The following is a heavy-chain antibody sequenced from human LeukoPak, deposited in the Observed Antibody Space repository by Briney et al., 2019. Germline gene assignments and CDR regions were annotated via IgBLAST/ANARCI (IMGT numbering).Heavy chain of an antibody. D-gene: IGHD6-13*01. J-gene: IGHJ6*03. CDR3: ARADYSSTWSHDYYYMDV. CDR1: GYSISSGYY. Sequence: SETLSLTCAVSGYSISSGYYWGWIRQPPGEVLEVIGISYHSGSTYYNPSLKSRVTISVDTSKNQLSLKLSCVTAADTAVYYCARADYSSTWSHDYYYMDVWGKGTTVTVSS. V-gene: IGHV4-38-2*01. CDR2: SYHSGST.